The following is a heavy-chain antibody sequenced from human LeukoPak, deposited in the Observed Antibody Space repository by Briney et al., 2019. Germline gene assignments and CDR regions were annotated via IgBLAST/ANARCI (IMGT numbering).Heavy chain of an antibody. CDR3: ARAVGDFWSGYYFDY. Sequence: QPGGSLRLSCAASGFTFSSYEMNWVRQPPGKGLEGVSYISSSGSTIYYADSVKGRLTISRDKAKNSLYLQMNSLRAEATAVYYCARAVGDFWSGYYFDYWGQGTLVTVSS. D-gene: IGHD3-3*01. CDR2: ISSSGSTI. J-gene: IGHJ4*02. CDR1: GFTFSSYE. V-gene: IGHV3-48*03.